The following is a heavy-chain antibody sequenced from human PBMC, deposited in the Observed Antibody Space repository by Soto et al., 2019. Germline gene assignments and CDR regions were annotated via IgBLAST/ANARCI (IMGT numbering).Heavy chain of an antibody. D-gene: IGHD2-21*02. CDR3: ATYGGDSGGFEYFKY. V-gene: IGHV3-23*01. CDR1: GLTFSSYG. CDR2: ISGSGDT. J-gene: IGHJ1*01. Sequence: EVQLLESGGGLVQPGGSLRLSCAASGLTFSSYGMTWVRQAPGKGLEWVSAISGSGDTYNVDSLKGRFTISSDNSKSTLFLQMNSLRAEDTAVYYCATYGGDSGGFEYFKYWGQGTLVTVSS.